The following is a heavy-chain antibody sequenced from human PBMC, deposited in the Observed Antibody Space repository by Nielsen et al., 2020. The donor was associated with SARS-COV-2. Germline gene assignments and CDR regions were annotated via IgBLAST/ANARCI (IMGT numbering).Heavy chain of an antibody. D-gene: IGHD3-10*01. CDR2: ILSDGSTI. Sequence: GESLKISCAASGFIFSSYWMHWVRQAPGKGLVWVSHILSDGSTINYADSVRGRFTISRDNAKNTLYLQMNSLRAEDTAVYYCARDFYGSGSFPDYWGQGTLVTVSS. V-gene: IGHV3-74*01. CDR1: GFIFSSYW. CDR3: ARDFYGSGSFPDY. J-gene: IGHJ4*02.